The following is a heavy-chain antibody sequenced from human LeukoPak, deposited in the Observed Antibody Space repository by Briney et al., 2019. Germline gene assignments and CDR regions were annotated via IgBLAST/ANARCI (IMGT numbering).Heavy chain of an antibody. CDR1: GFTFSDYY. V-gene: IGHV3-11*01. CDR2: ISYSGSTI. CDR3: AREPGGGYYYYYMDV. J-gene: IGHJ6*03. D-gene: IGHD1-1*01. Sequence: PGGSLRLSCAASGFTFSDYYVSWIRQAPGKGLGWVSYISYSGSTIFYADSVKGRFTISRDNAKNSLYLQMNSLRAEDTALYYCAREPGGGYYYYYMDVWGKGTTVTVPS.